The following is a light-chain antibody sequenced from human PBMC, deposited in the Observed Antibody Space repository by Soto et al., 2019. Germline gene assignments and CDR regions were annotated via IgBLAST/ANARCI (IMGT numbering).Light chain of an antibody. CDR3: QQTSTAPRT. V-gene: IGKV1-39*01. CDR1: QTIFNY. Sequence: DIQMTQSPSSLSASVGDRITITCRASQTIFNYLNWYQQRPGQAPRLLIYTASRLQSGVPSRFIGSGSATDFTRTSDSLQPEDFATYYCQQTSTAPRTFGQGTKVDIK. J-gene: IGKJ2*01. CDR2: TAS.